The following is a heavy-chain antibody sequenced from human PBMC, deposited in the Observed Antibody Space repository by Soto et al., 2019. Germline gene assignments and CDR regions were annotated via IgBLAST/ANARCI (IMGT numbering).Heavy chain of an antibody. V-gene: IGHV3-30*18. CDR3: AKDLASQSASFYPCFDP. CDR2: ISYDGGNK. CDR1: GFTFSTYG. Sequence: GGSLRLSCAASGFTFSTYGMHWVRQAPGKGLEWVAVISYDGGNKYYADSVKGRFTISRDNSKNTLYLQMNSLRAEDTAVYYCAKDLASQSASFYPCFDPWGQGNLVTVSS. J-gene: IGHJ5*02. D-gene: IGHD1-26*01.